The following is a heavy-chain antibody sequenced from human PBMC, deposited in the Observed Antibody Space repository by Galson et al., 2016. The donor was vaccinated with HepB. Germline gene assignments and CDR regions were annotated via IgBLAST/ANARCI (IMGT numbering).Heavy chain of an antibody. CDR2: IKQDGSEK. CDR1: GFTFNSYW. D-gene: IGHD1-1*01. J-gene: IGHJ4*02. V-gene: IGHV3-7*05. CDR3: ACPTGGNWTDY. Sequence: SLRLSCAASGFTFNSYWMAWVRKAPGKGLEWVANIKQDGSEKYYVDSVKGRFTISRDNAKNSLYLQMNSLRVGDTAVYYCACPTGGNWTDYWGQGTLVTVSS.